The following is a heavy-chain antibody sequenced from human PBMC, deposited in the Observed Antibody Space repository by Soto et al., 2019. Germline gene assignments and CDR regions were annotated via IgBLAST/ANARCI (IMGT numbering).Heavy chain of an antibody. CDR2: INHSGST. V-gene: IGHV4-34*01. CDR1: GGSFSGDY. D-gene: IGHD5-12*01. J-gene: IGHJ3*02. CDR3: ARGVYSGYDFSSTWFIFDI. Sequence: SSETLSLTCAVYGGSFSGDYWSWIRQPPGKGLEWIGEINHSGSTNYNPSLKSRVTISVDTSKNQFSLKLSSVTAADTAVYYCARGVYSGYDFSSTWFIFDIWGQGTMVTVSS.